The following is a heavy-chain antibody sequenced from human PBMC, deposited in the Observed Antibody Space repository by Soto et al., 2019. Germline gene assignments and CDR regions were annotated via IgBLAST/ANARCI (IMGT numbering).Heavy chain of an antibody. CDR1: GGTFSSYT. CDR3: AQRGYSGYAMGAFDY. V-gene: IGHV1-69*02. D-gene: IGHD5-12*01. J-gene: IGHJ4*02. CDR2: IIPILGIA. Sequence: QVQLVQSGAEVKKPGSSVKVSCKASGGTFSSYTISWVRQAPRQGLEWMGRIIPILGIANYAQKFQGRVTITADKSTSTAYMELSSLRSEDTAVYYCAQRGYSGYAMGAFDYWGQGTLVTVSS.